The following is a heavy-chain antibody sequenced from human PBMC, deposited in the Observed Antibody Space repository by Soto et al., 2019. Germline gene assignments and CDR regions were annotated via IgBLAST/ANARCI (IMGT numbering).Heavy chain of an antibody. CDR3: ARDGGYCTNGVCYPRVVNWFDP. Sequence: GGSLRLSCAASGFTFSSYSMNWVRQAPGKGLEWVSYISSSSSTIYYADSVKGRFTISRDNAKNSLYLQMNSLRAEDTAVYYCARDGGYCTNGVCYPRVVNWFDPWGQGTLVTVSS. J-gene: IGHJ5*02. CDR1: GFTFSSYS. V-gene: IGHV3-48*01. D-gene: IGHD2-8*01. CDR2: ISSSSSTI.